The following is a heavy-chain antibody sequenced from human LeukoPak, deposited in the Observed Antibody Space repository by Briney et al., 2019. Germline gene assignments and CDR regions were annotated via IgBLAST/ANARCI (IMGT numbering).Heavy chain of an antibody. Sequence: SETLSLTCAVYGGSFSGYYWSWIRQPPGKGLEWIGEINHSGSTNYNPSLKSRVTISVDTSKNQFSLKLSSVTAADTAVYYCARTVFFTGTAYYYYYYMDVWGKGTTVTVSS. CDR2: INHSGST. J-gene: IGHJ6*03. CDR1: GGSFSGYY. D-gene: IGHD1-14*01. CDR3: ARTVFFTGTAYYYYYYMDV. V-gene: IGHV4-34*01.